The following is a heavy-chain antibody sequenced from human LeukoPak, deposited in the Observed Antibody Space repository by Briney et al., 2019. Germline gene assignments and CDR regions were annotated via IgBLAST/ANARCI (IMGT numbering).Heavy chain of an antibody. V-gene: IGHV1-2*02. CDR3: AKDLRPKGSGTYYMDV. CDR1: GYTFTDYY. Sequence: GASVKVSCKASGYTFTDYYMHWVRQAPGQGLEWMGWINPNSGGTNYPRKFQDRVAMTRDTSISTASLELRRLTSDDTAVYYCAKDLRPKGSGTYYMDVWGKGTTVTISS. D-gene: IGHD3-10*01. J-gene: IGHJ6*03. CDR2: INPNSGGT.